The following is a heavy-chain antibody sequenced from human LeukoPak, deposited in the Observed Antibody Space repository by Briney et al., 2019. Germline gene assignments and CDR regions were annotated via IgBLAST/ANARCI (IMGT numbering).Heavy chain of an antibody. CDR3: AREVAPYDSSGYYLRKGAFDI. CDR2: IYYSGST. CDR1: GGSSSSYY. D-gene: IGHD3-22*01. Sequence: PSETLSLTCTVSGGSSSSYYWSCIRQPPGEGREGLGYIYYSGSTNYNPSLKSRVTISVDTSKNQFSLKLSSVTAADTAVYYCAREVAPYDSSGYYLRKGAFDIWGQGTMVTVSS. V-gene: IGHV4-59*01. J-gene: IGHJ3*02.